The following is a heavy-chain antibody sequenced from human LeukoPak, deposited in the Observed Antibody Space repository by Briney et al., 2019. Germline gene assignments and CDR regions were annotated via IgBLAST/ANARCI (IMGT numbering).Heavy chain of an antibody. V-gene: IGHV5-51*01. Sequence: GESLNISCNCSGYSFTNYWSVCARPMPGKRLEWVGMIHPGGSETRYSPFIQGQVTISVDKSISTAYLQWSSLKASDTAMYYCARHVGGAGPDVWGQGTTVTVSS. J-gene: IGHJ6*02. D-gene: IGHD6-13*01. CDR2: IHPGGSET. CDR1: GYSFTNYW. CDR3: ARHVGGAGPDV.